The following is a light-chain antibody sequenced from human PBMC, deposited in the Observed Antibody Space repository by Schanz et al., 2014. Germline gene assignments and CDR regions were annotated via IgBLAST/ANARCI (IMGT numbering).Light chain of an antibody. CDR3: QQRTSWPLT. Sequence: EIVLTQSPGTLSLSPGERATLSCRASQSVSSSYLAWYQHKPGQAPRLLIHGASTRATGVPVRFSGSGSATDFTLTISSLQSEDFAVYYCQQRTSWPLTFGGGTKVEIK. CDR2: GAS. V-gene: IGKV3D-20*02. CDR1: QSVSSSY. J-gene: IGKJ4*01.